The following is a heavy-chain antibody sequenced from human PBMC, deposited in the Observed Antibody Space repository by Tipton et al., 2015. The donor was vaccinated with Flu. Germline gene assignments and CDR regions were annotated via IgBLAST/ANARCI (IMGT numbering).Heavy chain of an antibody. CDR3: ARQLGGGDCY. V-gene: IGHV3-7*03. Sequence: SLRLSCAVSGFTFSNYWMHWVRQAPGKGLEWVANIKEDGTEKYYVDSVKGRFTISRDNAKNSLYLQMSSVRAEDTAVYYCARQLGGGDCYWGQGTLVTVAS. D-gene: IGHD2-21*01. J-gene: IGHJ4*02. CDR1: GFTFSNYW. CDR2: IKEDGTEK.